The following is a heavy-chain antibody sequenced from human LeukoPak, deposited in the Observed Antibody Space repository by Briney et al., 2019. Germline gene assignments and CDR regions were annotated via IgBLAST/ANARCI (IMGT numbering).Heavy chain of an antibody. V-gene: IGHV4-59*01. CDR3: AGAQMVRGIIIKVFWYFDL. CDR1: SGSISSYS. D-gene: IGHD3-10*01. Sequence: SETLSLTCTVSSGSISSYSWGWIRQPPGKGLEWTGYSGNTNYNPSLKSRVTISVDTSKNPFSLKLSSVTAADTAVYYCAGAQMVRGIIIKVFWYFDLWGRGTLVTVSS. J-gene: IGHJ2*01. CDR2: SGNT.